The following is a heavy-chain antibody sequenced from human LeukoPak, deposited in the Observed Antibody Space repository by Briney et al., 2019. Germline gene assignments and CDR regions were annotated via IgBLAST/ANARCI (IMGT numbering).Heavy chain of an antibody. J-gene: IGHJ5*02. CDR1: GGTFNTDV. D-gene: IGHD6-13*01. V-gene: IGHV1-69*05. CDR2: INPIFGTA. CDR3: ARVRGAAGPRWFDP. Sequence: ASVKVSCKASGGTFNTDVFTWARQAPGQGFEWMGGINPIFGTANFAQKLQGRVTVTTDESTSTVHMELRGLRSEDTAIYYCARVRGAAGPRWFDPWGQGTLVTVSS.